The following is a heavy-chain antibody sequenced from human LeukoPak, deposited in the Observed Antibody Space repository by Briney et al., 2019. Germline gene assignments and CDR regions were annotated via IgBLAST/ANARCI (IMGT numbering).Heavy chain of an antibody. CDR1: GFTFSTYE. V-gene: IGHV3-48*01. Sequence: GGSLRLSCEASGFTFSTYEMNWVRQAPGKGLEWVSYIRSSSSTIYYADSVKGRFTISRDNAKNSLYLQMNSLRAEDTAVYYCARAKRNGFDIWGQGTMVTVSS. CDR3: ARAKRNGFDI. CDR2: IRSSSSTI. J-gene: IGHJ3*02.